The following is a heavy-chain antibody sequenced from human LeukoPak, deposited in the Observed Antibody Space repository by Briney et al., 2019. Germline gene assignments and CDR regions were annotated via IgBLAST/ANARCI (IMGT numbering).Heavy chain of an antibody. Sequence: GASVKVSCKASGYTFTSYYMHWVRQAPGQGLEWMGIINPSGGSTSYAQKFQGRVTMTRDTSTSTVYMELSSLRSEGTAVYYCARSSGGGYCSSTSCYKEYYFDYWGQGTLVTVSS. J-gene: IGHJ4*02. V-gene: IGHV1-46*01. CDR3: ARSSGGGYCSSTSCYKEYYFDY. CDR2: INPSGGST. D-gene: IGHD2-2*02. CDR1: GYTFTSYY.